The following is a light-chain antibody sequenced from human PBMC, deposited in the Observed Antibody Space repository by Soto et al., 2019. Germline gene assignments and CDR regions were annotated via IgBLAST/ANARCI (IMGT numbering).Light chain of an antibody. Sequence: DIQMTQSPSTLSASVGDRVTITCRASQSISSWLAWYQHKPGKAPKLLIYKASSLESGVPSRFSGSGSGTEFTLTISSLQPDDFETYYFQQYDSQSYTLGQGTKLEIK. J-gene: IGKJ2*01. CDR2: KAS. V-gene: IGKV1-5*03. CDR1: QSISSW. CDR3: QQYDSQSYT.